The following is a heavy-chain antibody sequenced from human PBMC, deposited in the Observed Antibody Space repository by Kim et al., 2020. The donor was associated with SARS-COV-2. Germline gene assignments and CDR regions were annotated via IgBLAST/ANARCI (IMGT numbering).Heavy chain of an antibody. D-gene: IGHD4-17*01. CDR2: INNSGST. Sequence: SETLSLTCAVYGGSFSGYYWSWIRQPPGKGLEWIGEINNSGSTNYNPSLKSRVTISVDTSKNQFSLKLSSVTAADTAVYYCARFYGDSLLLDYYGMDVWGQGTTVTVSS. J-gene: IGHJ6*02. V-gene: IGHV4-34*01. CDR3: ARFYGDSLLLDYYGMDV. CDR1: GGSFSGYY.